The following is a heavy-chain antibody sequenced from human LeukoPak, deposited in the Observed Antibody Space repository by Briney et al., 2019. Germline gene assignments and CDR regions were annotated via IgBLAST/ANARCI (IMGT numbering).Heavy chain of an antibody. CDR2: INPNSVGT. D-gene: IGHD1-26*01. J-gene: IGHJ4*02. Sequence: ASVKVSCKASGYTFTGYYMHGVRQAPGQGREGMGWINPNSVGTNYAQKFQGRVTMTRDTSISTAYMELSRLRSDDTAVYYCARAVGATFDYWGQGTLVTVSS. V-gene: IGHV1-2*02. CDR1: GYTFTGYY. CDR3: ARAVGATFDY.